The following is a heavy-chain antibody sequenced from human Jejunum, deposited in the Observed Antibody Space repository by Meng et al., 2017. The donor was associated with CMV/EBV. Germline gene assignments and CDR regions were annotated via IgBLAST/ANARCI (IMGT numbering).Heavy chain of an antibody. Sequence: GQAEGAGPGLVKSSDTLALICTVAGGYINHNYWSWIRQSAGKGLEWIGRFYSSDTYNYHPSLNSRVTMSLDTSKKQFSLILSSVTAADTARYYCARGPGASTREGFDHWGLGTLVTVSS. CDR1: GGYINHNY. CDR2: FYSSDTY. J-gene: IGHJ4*02. CDR3: ARGPGASTREGFDH. D-gene: IGHD1-26*01. V-gene: IGHV4-4*07.